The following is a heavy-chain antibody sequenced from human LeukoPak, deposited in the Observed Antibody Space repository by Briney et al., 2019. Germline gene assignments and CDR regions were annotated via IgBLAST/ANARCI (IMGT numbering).Heavy chain of an antibody. CDR2: INWNGGST. V-gene: IGHV3-20*04. D-gene: IGHD6-13*01. Sequence: PGGSLRLSCAASGFTFDDYGMSWVRQAPGKGLEWVSGINWNGGSTGYADSVKGRFTISRDNAKNSLYLQMNSLRAEDTALYYCARDFPYSSSWYADYYYYMDVWGKGTTVTVSS. J-gene: IGHJ6*03. CDR3: ARDFPYSSSWYADYYYYMDV. CDR1: GFTFDDYG.